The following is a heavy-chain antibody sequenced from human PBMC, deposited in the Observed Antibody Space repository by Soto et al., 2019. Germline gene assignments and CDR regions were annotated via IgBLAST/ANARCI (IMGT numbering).Heavy chain of an antibody. J-gene: IGHJ4*02. CDR1: GYTFTSHY. V-gene: IGHV1-46*03. D-gene: IGHD6-19*01. CDR2: INANSGTT. CDR3: ARDRNLETSAWARDY. Sequence: QVQLVQSGAEVKKPGAAVEVSCKASGYTFTSHYVHWVRQAPGQGLEWMGLINANSGTTSYAQKFQGRVNMTTVTSTSTVYMELSSLRFEDTAVYYCARDRNLETSAWARDYWGQGTLVTVSS.